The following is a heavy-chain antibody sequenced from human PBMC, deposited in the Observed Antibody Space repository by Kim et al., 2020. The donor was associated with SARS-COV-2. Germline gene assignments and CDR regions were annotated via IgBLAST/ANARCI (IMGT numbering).Heavy chain of an antibody. V-gene: IGHV4-59*01. CDR1: GGSISGYY. J-gene: IGHJ4*02. D-gene: IGHD3-22*01. CDR2: IYYSGST. CDR3: ARVQYYYDSRGYHQYYFDY. Sequence: SETLSLTCIVSGGSISGYYWSWIRQPPGKGLEWIGYIYYSGSTSYNSSLKSRVTISVGTSNNQFSLKLSSVTAADTAVYYCARVQYYYDSRGYHQYYFDYWGQGALVTVSS.